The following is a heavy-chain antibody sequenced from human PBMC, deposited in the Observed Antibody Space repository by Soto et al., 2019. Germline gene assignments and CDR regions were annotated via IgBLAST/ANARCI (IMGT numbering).Heavy chain of an antibody. CDR1: GFSLSTSRVG. D-gene: IGHD3-10*01. CDR3: AHRPGSHFGLFDY. Sequence: QITLKETGPTLVKPTQTLTLTCTFSGFSLSTSRVGVGSIRHLPGKAPEWLALIYGNDDKRYSPSLKSRLTITKDTSKNQVVLTMANVGPVDTATYYCAHRPGSHFGLFDYWGQGTLVTVSS. J-gene: IGHJ4*02. V-gene: IGHV2-5*01. CDR2: IYGNDDK.